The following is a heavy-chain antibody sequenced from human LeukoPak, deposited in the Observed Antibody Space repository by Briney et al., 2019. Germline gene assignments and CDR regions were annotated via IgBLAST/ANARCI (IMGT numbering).Heavy chain of an antibody. J-gene: IGHJ4*02. D-gene: IGHD3-22*01. Sequence: PGGSLRLSCAASGFTFSDHVMSWVRQAPGKGLEWVSSISSSSRDINYADSVKGRFTISRDNAWNSLYLQMNSLRAEDTAVYYCARDSDSSGHYYMDYFDYWGQGAPVTVSS. CDR3: ARDSDSSGHYYMDYFDY. CDR1: GFTFSDHV. CDR2: ISSSSRDI. V-gene: IGHV3-21*01.